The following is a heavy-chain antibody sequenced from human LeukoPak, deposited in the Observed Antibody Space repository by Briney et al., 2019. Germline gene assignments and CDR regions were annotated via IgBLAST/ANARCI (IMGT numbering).Heavy chain of an antibody. CDR3: ARLLIAVAGLFDY. CDR2: INHSGST. CDR1: GGSFSGYY. J-gene: IGHJ4*02. V-gene: IGHV4-34*01. D-gene: IGHD6-19*01. Sequence: SETLSLTCAVYGGSFSGYYWSWIRQPPGKGLEWIGEINHSGSTNYNPSLKSRVTISVDTSKNQFSLKLSSVTAADTAVYYCARLLIAVAGLFDYWGQGTLVTVSS.